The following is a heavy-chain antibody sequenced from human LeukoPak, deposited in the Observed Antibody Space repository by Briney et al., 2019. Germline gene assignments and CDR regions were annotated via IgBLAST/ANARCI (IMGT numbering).Heavy chain of an antibody. D-gene: IGHD1-26*01. V-gene: IGHV1-2*02. J-gene: IGHJ4*02. CDR1: GYTFTGYY. CDR2: INPNNGDT. Sequence: ASVKVSCKASGYTFTGYYMHWVRQAPGQGLQWMGWINPNNGDTDYAQDFQGRVTMTRDTSISTAYMELSSLRSEDTAVYYCARDRGFSYHYWGQGTLVTVSS. CDR3: ARDRGFSYHY.